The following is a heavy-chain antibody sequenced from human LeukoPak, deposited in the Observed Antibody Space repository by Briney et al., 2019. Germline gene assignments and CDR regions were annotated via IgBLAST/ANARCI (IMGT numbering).Heavy chain of an antibody. CDR1: RDSASSGIYY. CDR2: RHYSGST. D-gene: IGHD4-17*01. V-gene: IGHV4-61*01. Sequence: SETLSLTCTVSRDSASSGIYYSSWIRQPPGNGLEWIGYRHYSGSTNSVPSLKSRVTISVDTPKNQLSLKLSSVTAADTAVYYCARGLDYGDSKVDYWGKGTMVTVSS. CDR3: ARGLDYGDSKVDY. J-gene: IGHJ4*02.